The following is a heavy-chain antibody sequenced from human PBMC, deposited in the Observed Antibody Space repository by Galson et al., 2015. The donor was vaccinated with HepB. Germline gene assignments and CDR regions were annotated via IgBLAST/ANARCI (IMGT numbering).Heavy chain of an antibody. CDR3: VRGHTITFGGVFVVPVYFDC. D-gene: IGHD3-16*02. CDR2: INAGNGNT. J-gene: IGHJ4*02. V-gene: IGHV1-3*01. CDR1: GYTFTDYA. Sequence: SVKVSYKASGYTFTDYAIHWVRQAPGQGLEWLGWINAGNGNTKLAQKFQERVTITSDTSASTAYMELSNLRSEDTAVYSCVRGHTITFGGVFVVPVYFDCWGQGTLVTVSS.